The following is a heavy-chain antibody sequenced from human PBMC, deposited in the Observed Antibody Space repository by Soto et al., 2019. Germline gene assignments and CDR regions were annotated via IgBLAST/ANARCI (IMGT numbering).Heavy chain of an antibody. J-gene: IGHJ6*02. CDR2: IDNAGSSV. CDR3: TRVVGSVSGMDG. D-gene: IGHD3-16*01. V-gene: IGHV3-74*01. CDR1: GFTFSSYW. Sequence: EVQLVESGGGLVQPGGSLRLSCAASGFTFSSYWMHWVRQAPGKGLVWVSRIDNAGSSVRYADSVKGRFTISRDNAKNTLYLQMNSLRAEDTAVYYCTRVVGSVSGMDGWVQGTTVTVS.